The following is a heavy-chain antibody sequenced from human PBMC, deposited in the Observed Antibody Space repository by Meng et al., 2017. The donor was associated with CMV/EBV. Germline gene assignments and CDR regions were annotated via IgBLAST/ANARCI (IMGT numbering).Heavy chain of an antibody. V-gene: IGHV4-30-4*08. CDR2: IYYSGST. D-gene: IGHD1-26*01. Sequence: LRLSCAVYGGSFSGYYWSWIRQPPGKGLEWIGYIYYSGSTYYNPSLKSRVTISVDTSKNQFSLKLSSVTAADTAVYYCARGSGSSPVDYWGQGTLVTVSS. CDR3: ARGSGSSPVDY. J-gene: IGHJ4*02. CDR1: GGSFSGYY.